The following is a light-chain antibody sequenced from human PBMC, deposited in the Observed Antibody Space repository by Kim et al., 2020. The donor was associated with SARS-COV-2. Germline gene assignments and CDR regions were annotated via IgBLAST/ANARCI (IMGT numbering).Light chain of an antibody. CDR3: SSYTTANSWV. V-gene: IGLV2-18*02. Sequence: QSALTQPPSVSGSPGQSVAISCTGNNSDIGTFNRVSWFQRSPHTAPKLIISEVSNRPLGVPDRFSGSKSDNTASLTITGLQPEDESDYYCSSYTTANSWVFGGGTSLTVL. CDR1: NSDIGTFNR. J-gene: IGLJ3*02. CDR2: EVS.